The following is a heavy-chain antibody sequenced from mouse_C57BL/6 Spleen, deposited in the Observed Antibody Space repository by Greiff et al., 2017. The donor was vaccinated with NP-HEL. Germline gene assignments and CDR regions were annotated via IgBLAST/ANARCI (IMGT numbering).Heavy chain of an antibody. CDR1: GFTFSSYA. CDR3: ARDRGYPYYFDY. V-gene: IGHV5-4*01. Sequence: EVKLMESGGGLVKPGGSLKLSCAASGFTFSSYAMSWVRQTPEKRLEWVATISDGGSYTYYPDNGKGRFTISRDNAKNNLYLQMSHLKSEDTAMYYCARDRGYPYYFDYWGQGTTLTVSS. D-gene: IGHD2-2*01. J-gene: IGHJ2*01. CDR2: ISDGGSYT.